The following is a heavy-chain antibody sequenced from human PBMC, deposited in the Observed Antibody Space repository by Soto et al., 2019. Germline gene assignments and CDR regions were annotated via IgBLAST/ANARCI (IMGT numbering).Heavy chain of an antibody. CDR3: AKDFGTYYYGSGSYYTD. D-gene: IGHD3-10*01. V-gene: IGHV3-23*01. Sequence: GGSLRLSCAASGFTFSSYAMSWVRQAPGKGLEWVSAISGSGGSTYYADSVKGRFTISRDNSKNTLYLQMNSLRAEDTAVYYCAKDFGTYYYGSGSYYTDWGQGTLVTVSS. CDR1: GFTFSSYA. CDR2: ISGSGGST. J-gene: IGHJ4*02.